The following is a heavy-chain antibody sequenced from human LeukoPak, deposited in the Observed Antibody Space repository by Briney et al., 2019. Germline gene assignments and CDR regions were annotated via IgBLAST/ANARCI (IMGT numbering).Heavy chain of an antibody. J-gene: IGHJ4*02. CDR3: ARESYFSGYSSSWYPREAHYYDSSGYYYGY. V-gene: IGHV4-59*01. Sequence: SETLSLTCTVSGGSISSYYWSWIRQPPGKGLEWIGYIYYSGSTNYNPSLKSRVTISVDTSKNQFSLKLSSVTAADTAVYYCARESYFSGYSSSWYPREAHYYDSSGYYYGYWGQGTLVTVSS. CDR1: GGSISSYY. D-gene: IGHD3-22*01. CDR2: IYYSGST.